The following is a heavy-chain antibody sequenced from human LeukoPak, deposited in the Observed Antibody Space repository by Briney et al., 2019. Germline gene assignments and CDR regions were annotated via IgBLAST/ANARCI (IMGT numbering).Heavy chain of an antibody. D-gene: IGHD2-15*01. CDR1: GYTFTSYG. CDR3: ARVYCSGGSCYYRLGFDY. CDR2: ISAYNGNT. V-gene: IGHV1-18*01. J-gene: IGHJ4*02. Sequence: GASVKVSCKASGYTFTSYGISWVRQAPGQGLEWMGWISAYNGNTNYAQKLQGRVTMTTDTSTSTAYMELRSLRSDDTAVYYCARVYCSGGSCYYRLGFDYWGQGTLVTVSS.